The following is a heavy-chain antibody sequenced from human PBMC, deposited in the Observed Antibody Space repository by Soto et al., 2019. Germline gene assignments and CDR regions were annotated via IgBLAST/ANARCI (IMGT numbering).Heavy chain of an antibody. CDR3: AKDIVTAPAAMDGFDI. J-gene: IGHJ3*02. CDR1: GFTFSSYA. V-gene: IGHV3-23*01. D-gene: IGHD2-2*01. Sequence: EVQLLESGGGLVQPGGSLRVSCAASGFTFSSYAMSWVRQAPGKGLEWVSSISGSGGSTYYADSVKGRFAVSRDNSKNTLYLQMNTLRAEDTAIYYCAKDIVTAPAAMDGFDIWGQGTMVTVSS. CDR2: ISGSGGST.